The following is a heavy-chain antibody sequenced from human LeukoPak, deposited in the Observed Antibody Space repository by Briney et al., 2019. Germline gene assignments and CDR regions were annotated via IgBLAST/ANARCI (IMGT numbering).Heavy chain of an antibody. CDR2: IKQDGNEK. CDR3: AKDRAIVVVTDFDY. Sequence: GGSLRLSCAASGFXFSSYWTTWVRQAPGKGLEWVANIKQDGNEKNYVDSVKGRFIISRDNTKNSLYLQMSSLRAEDTAVYYCAKDRAIVVVTDFDYWGQGTLVTVSS. V-gene: IGHV3-7*05. J-gene: IGHJ4*02. CDR1: GFXFSSYW. D-gene: IGHD2-21*02.